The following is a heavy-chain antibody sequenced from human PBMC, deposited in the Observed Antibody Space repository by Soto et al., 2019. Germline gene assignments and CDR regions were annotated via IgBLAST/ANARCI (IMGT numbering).Heavy chain of an antibody. D-gene: IGHD6-13*01. Sequence: PGGSLRLSCAASGFTFSSYAMHWVRQAPGKGLEWVAVISYDGSNKYYADSVKGRFTISRDNSKNTLYLQMNSLRAEDTAVYYWARDQRRLAAAGTPGVWGQGTLVTVSS. CDR1: GFTFSSYA. CDR3: ARDQRRLAAAGTPGV. J-gene: IGHJ4*02. V-gene: IGHV3-30-3*01. CDR2: ISYDGSNK.